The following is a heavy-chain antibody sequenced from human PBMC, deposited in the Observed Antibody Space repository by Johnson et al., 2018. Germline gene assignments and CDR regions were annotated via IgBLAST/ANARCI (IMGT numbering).Heavy chain of an antibody. J-gene: IGHJ6*02. V-gene: IGHV3-33*01. CDR3: ARGVDYYGIDV. CDR1: GFTFSSYG. Sequence: QVQLVQSGGGVVQPGRSLRLSCAASGFTFSSYGMHWVRQAPGKGLEWVAVIWYDGNNKYYADSVKGRFTISRVTSTNMLYLQTNSLRADDTAGYYCARGVDYYGIDVWGQGTTVTVSS. CDR2: IWYDGNNK.